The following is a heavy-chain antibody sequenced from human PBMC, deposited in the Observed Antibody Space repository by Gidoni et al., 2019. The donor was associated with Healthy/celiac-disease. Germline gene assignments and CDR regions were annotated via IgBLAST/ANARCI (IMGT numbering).Heavy chain of an antibody. V-gene: IGHV3-7*01. D-gene: IGHD3-22*01. CDR3: ARDYDSSGYSYYYGMDV. CDR1: GFTCSSSW. Sequence: EVQLVESGVGLVQPGGSLRLSCAASGFTCSSSWMSWVRQAQGKGLEWVANIKQDGSEKYYVDAVKGRFTISRDNAKNSLYLQMNSLRAEDTAVYYCARDYDSSGYSYYYGMDVWGQGTTVTVSS. J-gene: IGHJ6*02. CDR2: IKQDGSEK.